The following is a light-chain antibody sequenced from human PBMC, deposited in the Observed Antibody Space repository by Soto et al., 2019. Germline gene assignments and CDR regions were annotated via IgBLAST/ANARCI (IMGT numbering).Light chain of an antibody. CDR3: QPSHSAWT. CDR2: GAS. J-gene: IGKJ1*01. Sequence: DVQMTQAPSSLSASVGDRVTLTCRASQSISSFLNWYQQKPGKAPKVMIYGASTLQTGVPSRFSGRGSGTAFTLTISSLQPEEYATYYCQPSHSAWTFGQGTKVEI. CDR1: QSISSF. V-gene: IGKV1-39*01.